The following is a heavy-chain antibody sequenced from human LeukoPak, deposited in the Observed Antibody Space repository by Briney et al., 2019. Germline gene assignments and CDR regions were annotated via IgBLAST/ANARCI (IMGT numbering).Heavy chain of an antibody. Sequence: SETLSLTCAVSGGSISSSSYYWGWIRQPPGKGLEWIGSIYYSGSTYYNPSLKSRVTISVDTSKNQFSLKLSSVTAADTAVYYCARLDYDSNDYWGQGTLVTVSS. CDR2: IYYSGST. D-gene: IGHD3-22*01. J-gene: IGHJ4*02. V-gene: IGHV4-39*01. CDR3: ARLDYDSNDY. CDR1: GGSISSSSYY.